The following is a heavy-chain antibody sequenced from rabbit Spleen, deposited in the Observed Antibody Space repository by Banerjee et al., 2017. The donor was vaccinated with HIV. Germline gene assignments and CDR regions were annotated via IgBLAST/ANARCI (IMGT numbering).Heavy chain of an antibody. CDR3: ARSRSDIGGGWPIDL. V-gene: IGHV1S40*01. Sequence: QSLEESGGDLVKPGASLTLTCTASGVSFSSNYYMCWVRQAPGKGLEWIACIDAGSGGFTYFATWAKGRFTISKTSSTTVTLQMTSLTAADTATYFCARSRSDIGGGWPIDLWGPGTLVTVS. J-gene: IGHJ4*01. CDR1: GVSFSSNYY. D-gene: IGHD1-1*01. CDR2: IDAGSGGFT.